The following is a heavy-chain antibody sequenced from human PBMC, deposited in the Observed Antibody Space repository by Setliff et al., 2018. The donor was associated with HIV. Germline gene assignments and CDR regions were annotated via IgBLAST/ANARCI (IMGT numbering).Heavy chain of an antibody. CDR1: GGSINRISYY. V-gene: IGHV4-39*01. D-gene: IGHD3-10*01. CDR3: ARHFPSISLFFGDPGPFDR. J-gene: IGHJ4*02. CDR2: IYNSGRT. Sequence: KTSETLSLTCTVSGGSINRISYYWGWIRQAPGRGLEWIGSIYNSGRTYYNPSLKSRVTIPMDTSTNQFSLKLTSVTAADTAVYFCARHFPSISLFFGDPGPFDRWGQGALVTVSS.